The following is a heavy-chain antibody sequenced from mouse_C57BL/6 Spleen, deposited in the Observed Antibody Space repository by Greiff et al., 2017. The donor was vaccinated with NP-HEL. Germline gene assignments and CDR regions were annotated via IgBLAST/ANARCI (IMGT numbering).Heavy chain of an antibody. Sequence: EVQVVESGGGLVKPGGSLKLSCAASGFTFSDYGMHWVRQAPEKGLEWVAYISSGSSTIYYADTVKGRYTISRDNAKNTLFLQMTSLRSEDTAMYYCARRGDYDSYYYAMDYWGQGTSVTVSS. CDR3: ARRGDYDSYYYAMDY. CDR1: GFTFSDYG. J-gene: IGHJ4*01. D-gene: IGHD2-4*01. CDR2: ISSGSSTI. V-gene: IGHV5-17*01.